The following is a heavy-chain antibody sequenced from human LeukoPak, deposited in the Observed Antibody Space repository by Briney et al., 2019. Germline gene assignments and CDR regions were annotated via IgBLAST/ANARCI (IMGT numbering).Heavy chain of an antibody. J-gene: IGHJ4*02. D-gene: IGHD2-15*01. CDR1: GFTSSNYA. Sequence: PGGSLRLSCAASGFTSSNYAMSWVRQAPGKGLECVTVITNTGTATAYADSVKGRFTISRDNSKNTLYLQMNSLRAEDTAVYYCAKGTLGYCSGSSCYPFDSWGQGTLVTVSS. CDR2: ITNTGTAT. CDR3: AKGTLGYCSGSSCYPFDS. V-gene: IGHV3-23*05.